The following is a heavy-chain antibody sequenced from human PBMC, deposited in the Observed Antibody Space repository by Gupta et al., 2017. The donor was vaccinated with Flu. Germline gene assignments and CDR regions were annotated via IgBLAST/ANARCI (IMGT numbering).Heavy chain of an antibody. CDR3: ARDRGQAARFRENWYFDL. V-gene: IGHV3-13*01. Sequence: VRQATGKGLEWVASIGTNGDTWSADSVKGRFTISRENGKNSLYLQMNSLGVGDTAVYYCARDRGQAARFRENWYFDLWGRGTLVSVSS. CDR2: IGTNGDT. D-gene: IGHD6-6*01. J-gene: IGHJ2*01.